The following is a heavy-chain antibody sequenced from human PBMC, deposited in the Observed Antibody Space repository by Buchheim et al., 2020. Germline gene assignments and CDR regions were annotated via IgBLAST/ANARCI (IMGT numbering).Heavy chain of an antibody. CDR1: GGSIINDRYF. D-gene: IGHD1-1*01. CDR3: ARALASTYNSFDP. V-gene: IGHV4-61*02. Sequence: QVQLQESGPGLVKPSQTLSLTCTVSGGSIINDRYFWSWIRQPAGKGLEWIGRMSTSGIANYSPSLKNRVTILLDTTKNQFSLRLTSVTAADTARYYCARALASTYNSFDPWGLGTL. J-gene: IGHJ5*02. CDR2: MSTSGIA.